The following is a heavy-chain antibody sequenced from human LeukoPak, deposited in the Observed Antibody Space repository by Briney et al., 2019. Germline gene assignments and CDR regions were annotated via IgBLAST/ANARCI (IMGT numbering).Heavy chain of an antibody. D-gene: IGHD4-17*01. Sequence: SETLSLTCTVSGASISSDYWTWIRQPPGEGLEWIGYISYSGNTNYNPSLKSRVAMSVDTSSNEYSLKLRSVTPADTAVYYCARAGPVPTSDGGPIADSWGQGTLVTVSS. V-gene: IGHV4-59*01. CDR2: ISYSGNT. CDR3: ARAGPVPTSDGGPIADS. J-gene: IGHJ4*02. CDR1: GASISSDY.